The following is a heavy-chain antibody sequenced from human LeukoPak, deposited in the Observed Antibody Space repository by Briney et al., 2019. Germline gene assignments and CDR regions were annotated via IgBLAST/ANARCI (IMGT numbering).Heavy chain of an antibody. V-gene: IGHV3-49*04. CDR3: TRDQWLPPRDYYYMDV. Sequence: GGSLRLSCTASGFTLGDYAMSWVRQAPGKGLEWVGFIRSKAYGGTTEYAASVKGRFTISRDDSKSIAYLQMNSLKTEDTAVYYCTRDQWLPPRDYYYMDVWGKGTTVTISS. D-gene: IGHD6-19*01. J-gene: IGHJ6*03. CDR1: GFTLGDYA. CDR2: IRSKAYGGTT.